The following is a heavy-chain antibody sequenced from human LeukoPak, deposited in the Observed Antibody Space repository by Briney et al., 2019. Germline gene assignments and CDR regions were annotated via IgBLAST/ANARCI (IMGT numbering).Heavy chain of an antibody. J-gene: IGHJ4*02. CDR1: GYTFAGYY. V-gene: IGHV1-2*02. CDR2: INPNKGDT. CDR3: TRSSWDCSSGSCYSNMNLDY. D-gene: IGHD2-15*01. Sequence: ASVKVSCKASGYTFAGYYIHWVRRAPGQGLEWLGWINPNKGDTKSAQKFRDRVIMTTDTSLTTAYMEVINLSSDDTAVYYCTRSSWDCSSGSCYSNMNLDYWGQGTLVTVSS.